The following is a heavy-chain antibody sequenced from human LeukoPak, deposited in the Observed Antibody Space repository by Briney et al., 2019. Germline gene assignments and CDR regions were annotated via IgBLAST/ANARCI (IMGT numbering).Heavy chain of an antibody. CDR1: GFTVSSNY. D-gene: IGHD6-13*01. V-gene: IGHV3-74*01. CDR2: INGDGSST. CDR3: ARVTDSSSWVIAY. J-gene: IGHJ4*02. Sequence: PGGSLRLSCAASGFTVSSNYMSWVRQAPGKGLVWVSRINGDGSSTNYADSVRGRFTISRDNAKNTLYLQMNSLRAEDTAVYYCARVTDSSSWVIAYWGQGTLVTVSS.